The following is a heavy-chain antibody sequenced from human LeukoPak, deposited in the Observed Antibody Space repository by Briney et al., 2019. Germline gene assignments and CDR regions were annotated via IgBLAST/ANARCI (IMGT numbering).Heavy chain of an antibody. CDR1: GFTFSSYA. CDR2: ISGSDGST. CDR3: AKVETSGGANCYALDY. V-gene: IGHV3-23*01. D-gene: IGHD2-2*01. Sequence: RGGSLRHSCAASGFTFSSYAMTWVRQAPDKGLEWVSAISGSDGSTYYADSVKGRFTISRDDSQNTLYLQMNSLSAEDTAVYYCAKVETSGGANCYALDYWGQGTLVTVSS. J-gene: IGHJ4*02.